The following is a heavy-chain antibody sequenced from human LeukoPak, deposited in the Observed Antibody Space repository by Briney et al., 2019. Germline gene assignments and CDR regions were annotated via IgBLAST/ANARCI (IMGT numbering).Heavy chain of an antibody. CDR1: GFTFSSYE. CDR2: ISSSGRII. V-gene: IGHV3-48*03. J-gene: IGHJ4*02. D-gene: IGHD3-10*01. CDR3: ARGVYAVDF. Sequence: GGSLRLSCAASGFTFSSYEMNWVRQAPGKGLEWVSYISSSGRIIYYPDSVKGRFTISRDNAKNSLYLQMNSLRAEDTAVYYCARGVYAVDFWGQGTLVTVSS.